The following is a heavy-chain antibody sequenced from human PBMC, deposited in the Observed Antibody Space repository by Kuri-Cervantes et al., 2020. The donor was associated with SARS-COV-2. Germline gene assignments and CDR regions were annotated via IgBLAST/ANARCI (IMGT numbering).Heavy chain of an antibody. D-gene: IGHD4/OR15-4a*01. CDR2: IYYSGST. V-gene: IGHV4-39*02. J-gene: IGHJ6*03. CDR3: ARDLPSDYTYYYYYMDV. Sequence: SETLSLTCTVSGGPISSSSYYWGWIRQPPGKGLEWIGSIYYSGSTYYNPSLKSRVTISVDTSKNQFSLKLSSVTAADTAVYYCARDLPSDYTYYYYYMDVWGKGTTVTVSS. CDR1: GGPISSSSYY.